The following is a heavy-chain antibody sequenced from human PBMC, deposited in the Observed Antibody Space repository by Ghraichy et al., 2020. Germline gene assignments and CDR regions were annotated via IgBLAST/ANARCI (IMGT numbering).Heavy chain of an antibody. CDR2: INHSGST. CDR3: ARGFSMVQGVFDY. D-gene: IGHD3-10*01. V-gene: IGHV4-34*01. Sequence: SETLSLTCAVYGGSFSGYYWSWIRQPPGKGLEWIGEINHSGSTNYNPSLKSRVTISVDTSKNQFSLKLSSVTAADTAVYYCARGFSMVQGVFDYWGQGTLVPVSS. CDR1: GGSFSGYY. J-gene: IGHJ4*02.